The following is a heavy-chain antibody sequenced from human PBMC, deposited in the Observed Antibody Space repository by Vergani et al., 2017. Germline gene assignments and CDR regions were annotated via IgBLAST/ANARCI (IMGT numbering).Heavy chain of an antibody. V-gene: IGHV4-4*09. Sequence: QVQLQESGPGLVKPSETLSLTCTVSGGSLSSYYWSWIRQPPGKGLEWIGYIYTSGSTNYNPSLKSRVTISVDTSKNQFSLKLSSVTAADTAVYYCARDRRFGELRAWGQGTLVTVSS. CDR3: ARDRRFGELRA. J-gene: IGHJ5*02. D-gene: IGHD3-10*01. CDR1: GGSLSSYY. CDR2: IYTSGST.